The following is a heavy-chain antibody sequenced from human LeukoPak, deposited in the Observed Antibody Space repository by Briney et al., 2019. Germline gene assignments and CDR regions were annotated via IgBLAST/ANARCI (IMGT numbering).Heavy chain of an antibody. CDR2: INHSGST. V-gene: IGHV4-34*01. CDR1: GGSISGYY. CDR3: ARGTLGYCSSTSCYAEVFDY. D-gene: IGHD2-2*01. Sequence: PSETLSLTCAVYGGSISGYYWSWIRQPPGKGLEWIGEINHSGSTNYNPSLKSRVTISVDTSKNQFSLKLSSVTAADTAVYYCARGTLGYCSSTSCYAEVFDYWGQGTLVTVSS. J-gene: IGHJ4*02.